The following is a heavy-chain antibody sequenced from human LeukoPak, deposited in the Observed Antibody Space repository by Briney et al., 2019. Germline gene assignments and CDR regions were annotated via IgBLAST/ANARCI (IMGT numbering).Heavy chain of an antibody. Sequence: GRSLRLSCAASGFTFSSYGMHWVRQAPGKGLEWVAVISYDGSNKCYADSVKGRFTISRDNSKNTLYLQMNSLRAEDTAVYYCASKMATPDPDYWGQGTLVTVSS. V-gene: IGHV3-30*03. D-gene: IGHD5-24*01. CDR3: ASKMATPDPDY. CDR1: GFTFSSYG. J-gene: IGHJ4*02. CDR2: ISYDGSNK.